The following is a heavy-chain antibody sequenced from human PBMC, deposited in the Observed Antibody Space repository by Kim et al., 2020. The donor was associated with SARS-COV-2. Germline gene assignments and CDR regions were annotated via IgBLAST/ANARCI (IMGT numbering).Heavy chain of an antibody. J-gene: IGHJ3*02. CDR1: GFTFSNYG. V-gene: IGHV3-33*01. CDR2: IWYDGSNK. D-gene: IGHD6-13*01. CDR3: ARRLRYISSSTEYSSSLGRGCAFDI. Sequence: GGSLRLSCAASGFTFSNYGMHWVRQPPGMRLEWVAVIWYDGSNKYYADSVKGRFTISRDNSKNTLYLQMNSLRGEDTAVYYCARRLRYISSSTEYSSSLGRGCAFDIWGQGTMVTVSS.